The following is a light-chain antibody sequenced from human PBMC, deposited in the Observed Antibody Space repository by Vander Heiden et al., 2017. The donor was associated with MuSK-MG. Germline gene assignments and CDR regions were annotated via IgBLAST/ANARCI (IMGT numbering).Light chain of an antibody. V-gene: IGKV3-11*01. Sequence: FKQSPATLSLSPGERATLSCRASQSVSSYLAWYQQKPGQAPRLLIYDASNRATGIPARFSGCASGTHFTLTVSRLSPEDCAVDYRHLRCNWGLTFGGGTKVKIK. CDR1: QSVSSY. CDR3: HLRCNWGLT. CDR2: DAS. J-gene: IGKJ4*01.